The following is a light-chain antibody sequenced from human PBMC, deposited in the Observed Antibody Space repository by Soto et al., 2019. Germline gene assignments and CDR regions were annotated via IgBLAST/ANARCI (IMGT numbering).Light chain of an antibody. CDR2: GTS. CDR3: QQYDTWGT. CDR1: QRVSSSY. Sequence: EIVLTQSPGTLSLSPGERATLSCRASQRVSSSYVAWYQQKPGQAPRLLMYGTSSRATGTPDRFSGSGSGNDFTLTISILEPEDLAVYYWQQYDTWGTFGHGTKVDIK. V-gene: IGKV3-20*01. J-gene: IGKJ3*01.